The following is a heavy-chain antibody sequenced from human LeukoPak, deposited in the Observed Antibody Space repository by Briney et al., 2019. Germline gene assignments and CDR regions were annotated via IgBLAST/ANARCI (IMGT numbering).Heavy chain of an antibody. CDR1: GFTFSSYA. V-gene: IGHV3-30*04. CDR3: AREVRD. J-gene: IGHJ4*02. D-gene: IGHD3-22*01. Sequence: GGSLRLSCAASGFTFSSYAMHWVRQAPGKGLEWVAVISYDGSNKYYADSVKGRFTISRDNSKNTLYLQMNSLRAEDTAVYYCAREVRDWGQGTLVTVSS. CDR2: ISYDGSNK.